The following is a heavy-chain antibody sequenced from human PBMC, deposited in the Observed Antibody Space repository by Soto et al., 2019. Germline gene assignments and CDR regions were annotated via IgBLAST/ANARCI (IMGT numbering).Heavy chain of an antibody. Sequence: LPETLSLTCTVSGGSVSSGSYYWSWIRQPPGKGLEWIGYVYYSGSTNYNPSLKSRVTISVDTSKNQFSLKLSSVTAADTAVYYCARGPLRYCSGGSCYYDAFDIWGQGTMVTVSS. V-gene: IGHV4-61*01. CDR2: VYYSGST. J-gene: IGHJ3*02. D-gene: IGHD2-15*01. CDR3: ARGPLRYCSGGSCYYDAFDI. CDR1: GGSVSSGSYY.